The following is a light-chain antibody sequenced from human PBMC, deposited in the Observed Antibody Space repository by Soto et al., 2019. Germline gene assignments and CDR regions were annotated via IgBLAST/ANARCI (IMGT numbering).Light chain of an antibody. CDR2: DAS. CDR3: QQYGRSPGLFT. CDR1: QSVSSTY. Sequence: IVLTQSPCTLSLSPGERATLSCRASQSVSSTYLAWYQQKPGQAPSLLIYDASSRATGIPDRFSGSGSGTDFTLTISRLEPEDFAVYYCQQYGRSPGLFTFGPGTKVDIK. V-gene: IGKV3-20*01. J-gene: IGKJ3*01.